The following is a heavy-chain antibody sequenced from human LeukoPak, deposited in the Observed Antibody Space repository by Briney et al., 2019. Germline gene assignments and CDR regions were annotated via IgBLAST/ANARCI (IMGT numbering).Heavy chain of an antibody. CDR3: ARDHGVDTASLDY. CDR1: GFTFSSYA. J-gene: IGHJ4*02. CDR2: ISYDGSNK. V-gene: IGHV3-30-3*01. D-gene: IGHD5-18*01. Sequence: PGGSLRLSCAASGFTFSSYAMHWVRQAPGKGLEWVAVISYDGSNKYYADSVKGRFTISRDNSKNTLYLQMNSLRAEDTAVYYCARDHGVDTASLDYWGQGTLVTVSS.